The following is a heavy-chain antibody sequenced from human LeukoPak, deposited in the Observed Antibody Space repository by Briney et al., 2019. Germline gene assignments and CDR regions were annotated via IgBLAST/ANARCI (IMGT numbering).Heavy chain of an antibody. V-gene: IGHV3-48*03. CDR1: GFTFSSNE. Sequence: GGSLRLSCAASGFTFSSNEMNWVRQAPGKGLEWVSYINSGGTIIYYADSVKGRFTISRDNAKNSLYLQMNSLRTEDTAIYYCARDWFADWGQGTLVIVSS. CDR2: INSGGTII. CDR3: ARDWFAD. J-gene: IGHJ4*02.